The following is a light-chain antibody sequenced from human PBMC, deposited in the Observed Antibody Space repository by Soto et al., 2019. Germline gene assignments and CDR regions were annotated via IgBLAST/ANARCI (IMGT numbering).Light chain of an antibody. CDR3: QQSFSTPLYS. CDR2: TAF. V-gene: IGKV1-39*01. CDR1: QSISTY. J-gene: IGKJ2*01. Sequence: DIPMTQSPSSLSASVGDRVTITCRASQSISTYLNWYQQKPGKAPKLLIYTAFSLQNGVPSRFSGSGSGTDFTLTISGVQPEDFATYYCQQSFSTPLYSFGQGTKLEIK.